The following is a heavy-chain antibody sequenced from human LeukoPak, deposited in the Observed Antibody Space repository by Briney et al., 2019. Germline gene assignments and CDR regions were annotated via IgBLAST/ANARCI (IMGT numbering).Heavy chain of an antibody. Sequence: GGSLRLSCAASGFSFKNAWMSWVRQAPGKGLVWVSRINSDGSSTDYADSVKGRFTISRDNARNTLYLQMNSLRAEDTAVYYCVALGYCSGGSCFPWGQGTLVTVSS. J-gene: IGHJ5*02. CDR1: GFSFKNAW. V-gene: IGHV3-74*01. CDR2: INSDGSST. CDR3: VALGYCSGGSCFP. D-gene: IGHD2-15*01.